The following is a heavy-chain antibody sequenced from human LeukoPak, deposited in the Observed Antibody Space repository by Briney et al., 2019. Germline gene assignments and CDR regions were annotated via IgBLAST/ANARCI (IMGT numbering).Heavy chain of an antibody. J-gene: IGHJ5*02. V-gene: IGHV3-11*01. CDR2: ISSSGSTI. CDR3: ARDQVVDYSDYGWFDP. CDR1: GFTFSDYY. D-gene: IGHD4-11*01. Sequence: GGSLRLSCAASGFTFSDYYMSWIRQAPGKGLEWVSYISSSGSTIYYADSVKGRFTISRDNAKNSLYLQMNSLRAEDTAVYYCARDQVVDYSDYGWFDPWGQGTLVTVSS.